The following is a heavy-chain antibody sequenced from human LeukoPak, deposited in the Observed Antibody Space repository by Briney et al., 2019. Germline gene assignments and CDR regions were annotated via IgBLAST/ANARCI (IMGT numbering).Heavy chain of an antibody. D-gene: IGHD3-22*01. CDR2: SSSSDDGK. V-gene: IGHV3-23*01. J-gene: IGHJ4*02. CDR1: GLSLNSYA. CDR3: ARGLMGGYPRFDY. Sequence: PGGSLRLSCTASGLSLNSYAISWVRQVPGKGLEWVSASSSSDDGKWYADSVRGRFTISRDTSKNTVYLQMNSLKDEDTALYYCARGLMGGYPRFDYWGQGNLVTVSS.